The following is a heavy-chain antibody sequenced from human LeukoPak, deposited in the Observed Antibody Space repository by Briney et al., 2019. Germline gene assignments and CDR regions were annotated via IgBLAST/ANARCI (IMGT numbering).Heavy chain of an antibody. Sequence: SETLSLTCTVSGGSISSYYWSWIRQPAGKGLEWIGRIYTSGSTNYNPSPNSRVTMSVDTYKNQFSLKLSSVTAADTAVYYCARDCSSTGCYNDAFDIWGQGTMVTVSS. CDR3: ARDCSSTGCYNDAFDI. V-gene: IGHV4-4*07. CDR2: IYTSGST. J-gene: IGHJ3*02. D-gene: IGHD2-2*02. CDR1: GGSISSYY.